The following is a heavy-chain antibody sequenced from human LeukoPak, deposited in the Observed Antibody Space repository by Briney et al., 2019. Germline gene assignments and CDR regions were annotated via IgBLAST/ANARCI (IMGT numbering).Heavy chain of an antibody. Sequence: GGSLRLSCAASGFTFSNAWMSWVRQAPGKGLEWVGRIKSKTDGGTTDYAAPAKGRFTIPRDDSKNTPYLQMNSLKTEDTAVYYCTTDLGSKGFGEFIDYWGQGTLVTVSS. D-gene: IGHD3-10*01. J-gene: IGHJ4*02. CDR1: GFTFSNAW. CDR2: IKSKTDGGTT. CDR3: TTDLGSKGFGEFIDY. V-gene: IGHV3-15*01.